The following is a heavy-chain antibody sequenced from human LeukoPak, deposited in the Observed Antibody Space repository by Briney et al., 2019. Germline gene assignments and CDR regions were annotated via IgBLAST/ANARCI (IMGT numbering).Heavy chain of an antibody. CDR3: ARDVATAGWFDP. CDR1: GGTFTSYA. J-gene: IGHJ5*02. D-gene: IGHD6-13*01. Sequence: ASGKVCGKASGGTFTSYAIRWGRQAAGQGVEWMGGIIPIFVTANYAQKFQGRVTITADESTSTAYMELSSLRSEDTAVYYCARDVATAGWFDPWGQGTLVTVSS. CDR2: IIPIFVTA. V-gene: IGHV1-69*13.